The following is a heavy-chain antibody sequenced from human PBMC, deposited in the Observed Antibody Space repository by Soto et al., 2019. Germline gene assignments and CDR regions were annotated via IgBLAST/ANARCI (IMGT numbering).Heavy chain of an antibody. V-gene: IGHV3-66*01. CDR1: GFTVSSNY. J-gene: IGHJ6*03. D-gene: IGHD1-1*01. CDR3: ASRSWNDLEHYYYYYMDV. CDR2: IYSGGST. Sequence: GGSLRLSCAASGFTVSSNYMSWVRQAPGKGLEWVSVIYSGGSTYYADSVKGRFTISRDNSKNTLYLQMNSLRAEDTAVYYCASRSWNDLEHYYYYYMDVWGKGTTVTVSS.